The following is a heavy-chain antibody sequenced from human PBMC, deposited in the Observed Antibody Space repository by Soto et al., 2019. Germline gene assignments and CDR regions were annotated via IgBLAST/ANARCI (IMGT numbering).Heavy chain of an antibody. Sequence: EVQLVESGGGLVQPGGSLRLSCAVSGFTFSDYWMNWVRQGPGKGLVWVSHINSDGTTRRYADAVKGRFTISRDNTENTLYLEMTSLSAEDTAVYYCARGERVYTPPGGFDPWGQGTLVTVSS. J-gene: IGHJ5*02. V-gene: IGHV3-74*01. CDR2: INSDGTTR. CDR1: GFTFSDYW. CDR3: ARGERVYTPPGGFDP. D-gene: IGHD2-15*01.